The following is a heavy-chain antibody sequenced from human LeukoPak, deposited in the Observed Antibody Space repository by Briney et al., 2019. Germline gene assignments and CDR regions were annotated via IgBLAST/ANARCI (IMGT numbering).Heavy chain of an antibody. CDR1: GVSIGTSSYY. CDR2: IFRTGST. J-gene: IGHJ5*01. CDR3: ARRVGFYGSGSLNYFDP. V-gene: IGHV4-39*02. Sequence: SETLSLTCTVSGVSIGTSSYYWGWIRQPPGKGLEWIGSIFRTGSTYYSASLKSRLSISVDTSRNHIVLKLTSVTAADTAVYFCARRVGFYGSGSLNYFDPWGQGILVSVSS. D-gene: IGHD3-10*01.